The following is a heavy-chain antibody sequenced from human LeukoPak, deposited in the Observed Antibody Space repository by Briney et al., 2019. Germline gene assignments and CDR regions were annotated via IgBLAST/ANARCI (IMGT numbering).Heavy chain of an antibody. D-gene: IGHD2-15*01. CDR2: VDPEDGET. V-gene: IGHV1-69-2*01. Sequence: VASVKVSCKVSGYTFTDYYMHWVQQAPGKGLEWMGLVDPEDGETIYAEKFQGRVTITADTSTDTAYMELSSLRSEDTAVYYCATGPHEVVDYWGHGTLVTVSS. CDR1: GYTFTDYY. J-gene: IGHJ4*01. CDR3: ATGPHEVVDY.